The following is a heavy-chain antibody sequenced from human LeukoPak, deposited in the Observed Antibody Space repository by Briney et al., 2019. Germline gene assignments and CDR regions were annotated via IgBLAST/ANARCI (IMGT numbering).Heavy chain of an antibody. CDR2: IYYSGST. D-gene: IGHD3-9*01. V-gene: IGHV4-59*01. CDR3: ARNHLTGYQSFFDY. CDR1: GGSISSYY. Sequence: PSETLSLTCTVSGGSISSYYWSWIRQPPGKGLEWIGYIYYSGSTNYNPSLKSRVTISVDTSKNQFSLKLSSVTAADTAVYYCARNHLTGYQSFFDYWGQGTLVTVSS. J-gene: IGHJ4*02.